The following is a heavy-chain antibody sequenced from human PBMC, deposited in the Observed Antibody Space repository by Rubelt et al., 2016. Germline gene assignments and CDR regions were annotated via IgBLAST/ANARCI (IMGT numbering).Heavy chain of an antibody. Sequence: QVQLQESGPGLVKPSGTLSLTCAVSGGSITSSNWWSWVRQPPGKGLEWIGEIFHTGSTNYNPSLKSRVTISVDKSKNQFSLKLSSVTAADTDVYDGAREAMGSGYCYGSSVDYWGQGTLVTVSS. V-gene: IGHV4-4*02. CDR1: GGSITSSNW. CDR3: AREAMGSGYCYGSSVDY. CDR2: IFHTGST. D-gene: IGHD3-22*01. J-gene: IGHJ4*02.